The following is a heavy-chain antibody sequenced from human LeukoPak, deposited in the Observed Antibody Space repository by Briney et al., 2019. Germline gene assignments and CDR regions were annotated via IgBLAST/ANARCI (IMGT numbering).Heavy chain of an antibody. CDR2: ISGSGGST. D-gene: IGHD4-17*01. CDR1: GFTFSSYG. CDR3: AKSWGDYVSAFDP. Sequence: PGGSLRLSCAASGFTFSSYGMSWVRQAPGKGLEWVSAISGSGGSTYYADSAKGRFTISRDNSKNTLYLQMNSLRAEDTAVYYCAKSWGDYVSAFDPWGQGTLVTVSS. J-gene: IGHJ5*02. V-gene: IGHV3-23*01.